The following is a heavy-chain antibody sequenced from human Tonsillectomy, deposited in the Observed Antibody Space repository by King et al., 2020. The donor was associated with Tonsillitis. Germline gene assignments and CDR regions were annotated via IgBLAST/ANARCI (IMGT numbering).Heavy chain of an antibody. Sequence: VQLVESGGGVVQPGRSLRLSCAASGFTFSNYAMHWVRQAPGKGLEWVAVISYDGSNKYYADSVKGRFTFSRDNSKNTLCLQVNSLRAEDTAVYYCARGLPTLTTGYYFAYWGPGTLVTVSS. CDR2: ISYDGSNK. CDR3: ARGLPTLTTGYYFAY. J-gene: IGHJ4*02. V-gene: IGHV3-30-3*01. CDR1: GFTFSNYA. D-gene: IGHD4-17*01.